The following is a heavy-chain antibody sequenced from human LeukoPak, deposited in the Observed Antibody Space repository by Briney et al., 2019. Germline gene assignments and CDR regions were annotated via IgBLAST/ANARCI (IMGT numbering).Heavy chain of an antibody. D-gene: IGHD5-18*01. J-gene: IGHJ6*02. CDR1: GGSISSYY. V-gene: IGHV4-59*08. Sequence: PSETLSLTCTVSGGSISSYYWSWIRQPPGKGLEWIGYIYYSGSTNYSPSLKSRVTISVDTSKNQFSLKLSSVTAADTAVYYCARMPYSYGYLNYYYGMDVWGQGTTVTVSS. CDR3: ARMPYSYGYLNYYYGMDV. CDR2: IYYSGST.